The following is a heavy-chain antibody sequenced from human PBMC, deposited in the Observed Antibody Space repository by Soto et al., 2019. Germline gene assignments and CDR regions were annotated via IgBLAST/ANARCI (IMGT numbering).Heavy chain of an antibody. CDR1: NGSISGFY. CDR2: IHYSGRT. D-gene: IGHD1-26*01. Sequence: LSLTCSVSNGSISGFYWTWIRQPPGKILEWIGYIHYSGRTDYNPSLTSRATMSVDTSKNQFSLNLKSITAADTAVYYCVRVGVGIGNHFDSWGRGTLVTVSS. CDR3: VRVGVGIGNHFDS. V-gene: IGHV4-59*12. J-gene: IGHJ4*02.